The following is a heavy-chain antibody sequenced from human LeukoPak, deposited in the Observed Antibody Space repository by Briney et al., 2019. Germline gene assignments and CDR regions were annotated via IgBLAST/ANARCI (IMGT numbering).Heavy chain of an antibody. Sequence: GGSLRLSCAASGFTFSSYWMSWVRQAPGKGLEWVDNIKQDGSEKYYVDSVKGRFTISRDNAKNSLYLQMNSLRAEDTAVYYCARHSSSWSYYYYYMDVWGKGTTVTVSS. CDR2: IKQDGSEK. D-gene: IGHD6-13*01. CDR3: ARHSSSWSYYYYYMDV. V-gene: IGHV3-7*01. J-gene: IGHJ6*03. CDR1: GFTFSSYW.